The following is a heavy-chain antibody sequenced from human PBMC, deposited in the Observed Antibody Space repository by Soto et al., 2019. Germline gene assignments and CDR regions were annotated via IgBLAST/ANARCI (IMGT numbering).Heavy chain of an antibody. J-gene: IGHJ5*02. CDR2: INPNSGGT. Sequence: QVQLVQSGAEVKKPGASVKVSCKASGSTFTGYYMHWLRQAPGQGLEWMGWINPNSGGTTYAQKCQGWVTMTRDTSISTAYMELSRLRSDDTAVYYCAREVGSIAVKNWFDPWGQGTLVTVSS. CDR3: AREVGSIAVKNWFDP. D-gene: IGHD6-19*01. V-gene: IGHV1-2*04. CDR1: GSTFTGYY.